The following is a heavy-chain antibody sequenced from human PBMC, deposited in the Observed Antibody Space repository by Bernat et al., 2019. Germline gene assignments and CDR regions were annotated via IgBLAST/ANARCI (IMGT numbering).Heavy chain of an antibody. CDR1: GFTFSSYG. V-gene: IGHV3-30*02. CDR3: AKDMRTVDIVAKITRGNY. CDR2: IRYDVSNK. Sequence: AASGFTFSSYGMHWVRQAPGKGLEWVAFIRYDVSNKYYADSVKGRFTIPRDNSKNTLYLKMNSLRDEDEAVYYCAKDMRTVDIVAKITRGNYLGQGT. D-gene: IGHD5-12*01. J-gene: IGHJ4*02.